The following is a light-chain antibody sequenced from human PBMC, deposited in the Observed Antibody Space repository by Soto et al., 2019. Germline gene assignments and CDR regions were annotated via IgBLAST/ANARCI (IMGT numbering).Light chain of an antibody. CDR1: SSDVGSYNY. V-gene: IGLV2-14*03. CDR2: DVS. Sequence: QSVLTQPASVSGSPGQSIAISCTGTSSDVGSYNYVSWYQHHPGKAPKVMIYDVSSRPSGVSNRFSGSKSGNTASLTISGLQAEDEGDYYCSSYTSSSTYVFGTGTKVTVL. J-gene: IGLJ1*01. CDR3: SSYTSSSTYV.